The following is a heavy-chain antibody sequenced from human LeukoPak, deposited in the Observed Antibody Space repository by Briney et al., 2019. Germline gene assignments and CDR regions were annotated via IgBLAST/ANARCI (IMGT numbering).Heavy chain of an antibody. V-gene: IGHV4-59*08. D-gene: IGHD5-18*01. Sequence: SQTLSLTCTVAAGSISSYYWSWIRQPPGKGLEWIGYIYYSGSTNYNPSLKSRVTISVDTSKNKFSLKLSSVTAADTAVYYCGRHGTSGTGMVNYYYYYMDVWGKGTTVTVSS. CDR3: GRHGTSGTGMVNYYYYYMDV. CDR2: IYYSGST. J-gene: IGHJ6*03. CDR1: AGSISSYY.